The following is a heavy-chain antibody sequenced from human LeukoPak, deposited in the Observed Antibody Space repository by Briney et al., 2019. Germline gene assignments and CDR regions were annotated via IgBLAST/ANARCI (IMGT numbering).Heavy chain of an antibody. V-gene: IGHV3-23*01. CDR1: GFTFRSYA. J-gene: IGHJ4*02. Sequence: QTGGSLRLSCAASGFTFRSYAMSWVRQAPGKGLEWVSAISGSGGFTYDADSVKGRFTISRDNSKNTLYLQMNSLRAEDTAVYYCAKDFYYDSSGLTLDYWGQGTLVTVSS. CDR2: ISGSGGFT. D-gene: IGHD3-22*01. CDR3: AKDFYYDSSGLTLDY.